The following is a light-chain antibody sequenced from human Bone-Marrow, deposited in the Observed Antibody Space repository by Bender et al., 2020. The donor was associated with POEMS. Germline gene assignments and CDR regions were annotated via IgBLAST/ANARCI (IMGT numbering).Light chain of an antibody. CDR3: SVYAGSNNYV. Sequence: QSALTQPASVSGSPGQSITISCTGTPSDVGRYDYVSWYQHLPGKAPKLVIYEVRRRPSWVPNRFSGSKSGNTASLTVSGLQAEDEADYYCSVYAGSNNYVFGTGTKVTVL. CDR1: PSDVGRYDY. J-gene: IGLJ1*01. CDR2: EVR. V-gene: IGLV2-8*01.